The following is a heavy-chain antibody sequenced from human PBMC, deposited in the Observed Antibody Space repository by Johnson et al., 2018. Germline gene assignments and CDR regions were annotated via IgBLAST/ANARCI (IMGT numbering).Heavy chain of an antibody. Sequence: VQLVQSGGGAVQPGRSLRLTCAASGFTFADYAMHWVRQGPGKGLEWVSGISWNSDNIVYADSLKGRFTISRDNVKNSLFLQMNSLRGEDTATYYCVNSNSRRYQNGMDVWGHGTTVIVTS. CDR3: VNSNSRRYQNGMDV. CDR1: GFTFADYA. V-gene: IGHV3-9*01. D-gene: IGHD2-2*01. J-gene: IGHJ6*02. CDR2: ISWNSDNI.